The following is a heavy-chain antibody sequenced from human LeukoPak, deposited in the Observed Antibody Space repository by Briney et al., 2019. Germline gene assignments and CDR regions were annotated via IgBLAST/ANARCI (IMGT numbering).Heavy chain of an antibody. D-gene: IGHD3-16*01. J-gene: IGHJ3*02. Sequence: GGSLRLSCAASGFTFSSYEMNWVRQAPGKGLEWVSYISSSGSTIYYADSVKGRFTISRDNAKNSLYLQMNSLRAEDTAVYYCARDYDYVWGSYDHDAFDIWGQGTMATVSS. CDR3: ARDYDYVWGSYDHDAFDI. V-gene: IGHV3-48*03. CDR2: ISSSGSTI. CDR1: GFTFSSYE.